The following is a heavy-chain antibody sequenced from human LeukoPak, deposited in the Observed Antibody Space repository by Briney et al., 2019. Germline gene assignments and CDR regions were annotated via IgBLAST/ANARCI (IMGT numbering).Heavy chain of an antibody. CDR1: GFTFSSYS. D-gene: IGHD4-17*01. J-gene: IGHJ4*02. V-gene: IGHV3-23*01. CDR3: AKGPKGAYGDFFDY. CDR2: ISGSGGST. Sequence: LGGSLRLSCAASGFTFSSYSMSWVRQAPGKGLEWVSAISGSGGSTYYADSVKGRFTISRDNSKNTLYLQMNSLRAEDTAVYYCAKGPKGAYGDFFDYWGQGTLVTVSS.